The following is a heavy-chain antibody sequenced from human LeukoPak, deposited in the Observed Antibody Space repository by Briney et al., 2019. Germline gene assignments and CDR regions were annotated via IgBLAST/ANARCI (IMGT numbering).Heavy chain of an antibody. V-gene: IGHV3-9*01. CDR3: AKAKVSSSWFENWLDP. J-gene: IGHJ5*02. Sequence: PGRSLRHSCAASGFTFDDYAMHWVRQAPGKGLEWVSGISWNSGSIGYADSVKGRFTISRDNAKNSLYLQMNSLRAEDTALYYCAKAKVSSSWFENWLDPWGQGTLVTVSS. CDR2: ISWNSGSI. D-gene: IGHD6-13*01. CDR1: GFTFDDYA.